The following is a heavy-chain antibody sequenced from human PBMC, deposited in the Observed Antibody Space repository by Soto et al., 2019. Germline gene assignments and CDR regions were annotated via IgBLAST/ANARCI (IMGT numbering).Heavy chain of an antibody. V-gene: IGHV3-49*04. CDR1: GFTLGDYA. D-gene: IGHD2-15*01. CDR2: IRSKAYGGTT. J-gene: IGHJ6*01. Sequence: PECCLRHSGSGAGFTLGDYAMSWVRRATGKGREWVGFIRSKAYGGTTEWAASVSGRFTFSRADSKRIAYLPINSLKTEDTGAYWFLIDTGPTEMD. CDR3: LIDTGPTEMD.